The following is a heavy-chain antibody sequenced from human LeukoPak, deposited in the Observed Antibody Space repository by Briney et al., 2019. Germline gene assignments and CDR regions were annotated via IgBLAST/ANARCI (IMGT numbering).Heavy chain of an antibody. V-gene: IGHV3-23*01. D-gene: IGHD6-13*01. CDR2: ISGSGGST. Sequence: PGGSLRLSCAASGFTFSSYGMSWVRQAPGKGLEWVSAISGSGGSTYYADSVKGRFTISRDNSKNTLYLQMNSLRAEDTAVYYCAKDPGYSSSWPNYFDYWGQGTLVTVSS. CDR3: AKDPGYSSSWPNYFDY. J-gene: IGHJ4*02. CDR1: GFTFSSYG.